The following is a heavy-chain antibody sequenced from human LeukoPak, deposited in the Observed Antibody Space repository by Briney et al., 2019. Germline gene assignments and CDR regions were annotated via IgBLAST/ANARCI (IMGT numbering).Heavy chain of an antibody. D-gene: IGHD4/OR15-4a*01. J-gene: IGHJ6*03. CDR2: INPNSGGT. CDR3: ARGANVGYYYYYMDV. CDR1: GYTFTGYY. V-gene: IGHV1-2*02. Sequence: ASVKVSCKAAGYTFTGYYMHWVRQAPGQGLEWMGWINPNSGGTNYAQKFQGRVTMTRDTSISTAYMELSRLRSDDTAVYYCARGANVGYYYYYMDVWGKGTTVTVSS.